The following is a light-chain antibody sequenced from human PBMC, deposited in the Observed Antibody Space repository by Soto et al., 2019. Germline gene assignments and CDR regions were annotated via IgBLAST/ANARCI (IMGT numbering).Light chain of an antibody. Sequence: QSALTQPASVSGSPGQSITISCTGTSNDVGGHNYVSWFQQHPGKVPKLMIYEVTNRPSGVSSRFSGSKSGYTASLTISGLQAEDEADYYCSSYTTSGASPVSLGGGTKLPVL. J-gene: IGLJ2*01. CDR2: EVT. V-gene: IGLV2-14*01. CDR1: SNDVGGHNY. CDR3: SSYTTSGASPVS.